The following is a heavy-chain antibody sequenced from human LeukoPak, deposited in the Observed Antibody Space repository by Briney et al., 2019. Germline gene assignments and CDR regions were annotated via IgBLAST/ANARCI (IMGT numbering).Heavy chain of an antibody. V-gene: IGHV1-18*01. CDR3: ARDYYDSSGYYVPGSFDY. CDR1: SYTFTSYG. D-gene: IGHD3-22*01. CDR2: ISAYNGNT. Sequence: ASVKVSCKASSYTFTSYGISWVRQAPGQGLEWMGWISAYNGNTNYAQKLQGRVTMTTDTSTSTAYMELRSLRSDDTAVYYCARDYYDSSGYYVPGSFDYWGQGTLVTVSS. J-gene: IGHJ4*02.